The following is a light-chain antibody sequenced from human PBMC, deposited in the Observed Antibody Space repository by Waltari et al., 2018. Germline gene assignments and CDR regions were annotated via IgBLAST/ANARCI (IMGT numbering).Light chain of an antibody. CDR2: AAT. Sequence: DIQMTQSPSSLSASVGDRVTITCRASQSISSYLNWYQQKQGKAPKLLIYAATSLQNGVQSRFSGSGSGTDFTLTISSLQPEDFATYYCQQSYSTPWTFGQGTKVEIK. V-gene: IGKV1-39*01. CDR1: QSISSY. CDR3: QQSYSTPWT. J-gene: IGKJ1*01.